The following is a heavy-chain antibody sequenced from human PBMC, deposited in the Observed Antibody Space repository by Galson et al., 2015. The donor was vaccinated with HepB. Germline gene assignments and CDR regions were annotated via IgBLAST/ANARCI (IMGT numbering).Heavy chain of an antibody. Sequence: SLRLSCAASGFTFSSYAMSWVRQAPGKGLEWVSAISGSGGSTYYADSVKGRFTISRDNSKNTLYLQMNSLRAEDTAVYYCAKDGMGYCSGGSCYFDYWGQGTLVTVSS. V-gene: IGHV3-23*01. CDR1: GFTFSSYA. CDR2: ISGSGGST. CDR3: AKDGMGYCSGGSCYFDY. D-gene: IGHD2-15*01. J-gene: IGHJ4*02.